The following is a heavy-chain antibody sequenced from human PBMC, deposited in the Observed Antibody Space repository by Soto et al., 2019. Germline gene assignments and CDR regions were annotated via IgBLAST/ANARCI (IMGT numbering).Heavy chain of an antibody. Sequence: PGGSLRLSCAASGFTFTSFGIHWVRQAPGKGLEWVSVIWYDGSNIYYADSVKGRFTISRDNAKNTLYLQMNSLRVEDTAVYYCAKDRNRWLRFDLGYWGQGTLVTVS. CDR2: IWYDGSNI. J-gene: IGHJ4*02. CDR1: GFTFTSFG. D-gene: IGHD5-12*01. CDR3: AKDRNRWLRFDLGY. V-gene: IGHV3-33*06.